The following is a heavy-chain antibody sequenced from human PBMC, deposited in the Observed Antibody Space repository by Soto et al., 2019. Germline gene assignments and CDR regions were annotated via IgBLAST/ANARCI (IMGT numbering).Heavy chain of an antibody. Sequence: QVQLVQSGAEVRKPGASVNISCWAAGFTFGDNLINWVRQAPGQSLEWMGGINPDKGNPRYSQTFQGRVTMSRHSSASIAYVEVTDLTSEDTAVYYFARHILSVGPRANAALDVWGQGTRVTVSS. CDR2: INPDKGNP. CDR1: GFTFGDNL. D-gene: IGHD2-8*02. CDR3: ARHILSVGPRANAALDV. J-gene: IGHJ3*01. V-gene: IGHV1-3*01.